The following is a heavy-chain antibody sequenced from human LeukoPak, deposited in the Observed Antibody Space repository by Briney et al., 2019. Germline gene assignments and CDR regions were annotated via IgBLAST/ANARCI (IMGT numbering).Heavy chain of an antibody. CDR3: AGLVGRYSSGLYYYYFDY. Sequence: SETLSLTCTISGDSINSLDLWSWVRQPPGKGLEWIGEMYLSGTTHSNPSVKSRVTISIDKSKNQFFLNLSSVTAADTAVYYCAGLVGRYSSGLYYYYFDYWGQGTLVTVSS. J-gene: IGHJ4*02. D-gene: IGHD3-22*01. CDR2: MYLSGTT. V-gene: IGHV4-4*02. CDR1: GDSINSLDL.